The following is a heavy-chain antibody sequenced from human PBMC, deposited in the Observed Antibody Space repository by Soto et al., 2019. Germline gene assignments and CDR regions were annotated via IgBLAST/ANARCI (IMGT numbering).Heavy chain of an antibody. Sequence: QVQLQESGPGLVKPSGTVSLTCAVSGGFVSGSNWWSWVRQPPGKGLEWIGEIYHSGSTNFNPSLKSLVSISVDNAKKHFSLKLTSVIAADTAMYYCARRAVAGPIDMWGQGTMVTVSA. V-gene: IGHV4-4*02. D-gene: IGHD6-19*01. CDR3: ARRAVAGPIDM. CDR2: IYHSGST. J-gene: IGHJ3*02. CDR1: GGFVSGSNW.